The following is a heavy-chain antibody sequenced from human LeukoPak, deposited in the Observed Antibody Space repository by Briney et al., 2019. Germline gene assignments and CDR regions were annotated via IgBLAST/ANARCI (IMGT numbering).Heavy chain of an antibody. CDR2: INTNTGNP. D-gene: IGHD2-8*01. CDR3: AREVCTNGVCSFDY. CDR1: EYTFTGYY. V-gene: IGHV7-4-1*02. J-gene: IGHJ4*02. Sequence: ASVKVSCKASEYTFTGYYMHWVRQAPGQGLEWMGWINTNTGNPTYAQGFTGRFVFSLDTSVSTAYLQISSLKAEDTAVYYCAREVCTNGVCSFDYWGQGTLVTVSS.